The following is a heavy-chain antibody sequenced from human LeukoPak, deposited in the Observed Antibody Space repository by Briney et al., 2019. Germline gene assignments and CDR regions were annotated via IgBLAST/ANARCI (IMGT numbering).Heavy chain of an antibody. CDR3: ARDQDYYGSGSYGPDH. V-gene: IGHV4-39*07. J-gene: IGHJ5*02. CDR2: GDYSGGT. D-gene: IGHD3-10*01. CDR1: GDSFSSVTDY. Sequence: SETLSLTCTVSGDSFSSVTDYWAWIRQPPGKGLEWIASGDYSGGTYYNPSLESRVAISADMSKNQFSLKLTSVTGADTAVYYCARDQDYYGSGSYGPDHWGQGILVTVSS.